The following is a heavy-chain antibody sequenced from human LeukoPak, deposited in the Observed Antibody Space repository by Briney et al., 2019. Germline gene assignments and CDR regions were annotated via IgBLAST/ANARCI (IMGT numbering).Heavy chain of an antibody. Sequence: SVKVSCKASGGTFSIYAISWVRQAPGQGLEWMGGIIPIFGTANYAQKFQGRVTITTDESTSTAYMELSSLRSEDTAVYYCTRDLRGIAARIPLYYYYMDVWGKGTTVTVSS. D-gene: IGHD6-6*01. CDR1: GGTFSIYA. V-gene: IGHV1-69*05. CDR2: IIPIFGTA. CDR3: TRDLRGIAARIPLYYYYMDV. J-gene: IGHJ6*03.